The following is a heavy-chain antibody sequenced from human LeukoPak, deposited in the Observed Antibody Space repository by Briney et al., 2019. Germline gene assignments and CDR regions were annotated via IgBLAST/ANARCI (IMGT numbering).Heavy chain of an antibody. CDR3: AKGPPAGQWLLFSSFFDY. J-gene: IGHJ4*02. Sequence: GGSLRLSCAASGFTFSSYGMHWVRQAPGKGLEWVAVIWYDGSNKYYADSVKGRFTISRDNSKNTLYLQMNSLRAEDAAVYYCAKGPPAGQWLLFSSFFDYWGQGTLVTVSS. V-gene: IGHV3-33*06. CDR1: GFTFSSYG. CDR2: IWYDGSNK. D-gene: IGHD6-19*01.